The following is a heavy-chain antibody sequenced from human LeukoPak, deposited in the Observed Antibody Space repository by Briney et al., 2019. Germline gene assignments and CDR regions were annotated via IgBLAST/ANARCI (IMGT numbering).Heavy chain of an antibody. D-gene: IGHD3-3*01. Sequence: ASVKVSCKASVYNFTSYDINWVRQATGQGLEWMGWMNPNSGNTGYAQKFQGRVTMTRNTSISTAYMELSSLRSEDTAVYYCARGHTIFGVVIRSLDYSGQGTLVTVSS. CDR1: VYNFTSYD. V-gene: IGHV1-8*01. J-gene: IGHJ4*02. CDR3: ARGHTIFGVVIRSLDY. CDR2: MNPNSGNT.